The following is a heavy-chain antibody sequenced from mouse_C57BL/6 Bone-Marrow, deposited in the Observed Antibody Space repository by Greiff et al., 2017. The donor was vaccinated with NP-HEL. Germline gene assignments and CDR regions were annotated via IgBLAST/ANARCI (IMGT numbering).Heavy chain of an antibody. Sequence: EVKLVESGGGLVKPGGSLKLSCAASGFTFSSYAMSWVRQTPEKRLEWVATISDGGSYTYYPDNVKGRFTISRDNAKNNLYLQMSHLKSEDTAMYYCARGITTVVDYWYFDVWGTGTTVTVSS. CDR1: GFTFSSYA. CDR2: ISDGGSYT. J-gene: IGHJ1*03. V-gene: IGHV5-4*03. D-gene: IGHD1-1*01. CDR3: ARGITTVVDYWYFDV.